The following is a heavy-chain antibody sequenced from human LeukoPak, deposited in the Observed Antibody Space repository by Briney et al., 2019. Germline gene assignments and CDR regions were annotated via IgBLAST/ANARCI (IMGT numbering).Heavy chain of an antibody. J-gene: IGHJ4*02. CDR2: INHSGST. V-gene: IGHV4-34*01. CDR1: GGSFSGYY. D-gene: IGHD3-16*02. CDR3: ARGSYDYVWGSYRWTGGFDY. Sequence: SETLSLTCAVYGGSFSGYYWSWICQPPGKGLEWIGEINHSGSTNYNPSLKSRVTISVDTSKNQFSLKLSSVTAADTAVYYCARGSYDYVWGSYRWTGGFDYWGQGTLVTVSS.